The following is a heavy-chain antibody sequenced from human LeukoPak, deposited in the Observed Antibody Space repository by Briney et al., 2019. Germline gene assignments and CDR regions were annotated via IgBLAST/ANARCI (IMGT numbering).Heavy chain of an antibody. CDR1: GFTFSSYG. Sequence: QPGGSLRLSCAASGFTFSSYGMHWVRQAPGKGLEWGAFIRYDGSNKYYADSVKGRFTISRDNSKNTLYLQMNSLRAEDTAVYYCAKAALSGGDYYYMDVWGKGTTVTVSS. CDR3: AKAALSGGDYYYMDV. D-gene: IGHD3-16*02. J-gene: IGHJ6*03. CDR2: IRYDGSNK. V-gene: IGHV3-30*02.